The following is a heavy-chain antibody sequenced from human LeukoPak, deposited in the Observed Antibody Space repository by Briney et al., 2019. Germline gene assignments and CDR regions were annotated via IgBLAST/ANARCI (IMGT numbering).Heavy chain of an antibody. CDR3: ARDWTRRELELRFFDY. CDR2: TYYRSKWYN. Sequence: SQTLSLTCAISGDSVSSNSAAWNWIRQSPSRGLEWLGRTYYRSKWYNDYAVSVKSRITINPDTSKNQFSLQLNSVTPEDTAVYYCARDWTRRELELRFFDYWGQGTLVTVSS. V-gene: IGHV6-1*01. J-gene: IGHJ4*02. CDR1: GDSVSSNSAA. D-gene: IGHD1-7*01.